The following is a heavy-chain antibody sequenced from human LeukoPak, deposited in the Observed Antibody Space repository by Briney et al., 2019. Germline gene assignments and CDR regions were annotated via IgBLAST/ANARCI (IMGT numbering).Heavy chain of an antibody. Sequence: SETLSLTCSVSGDSITSSNFYWAWIRQPPGKGLEWIGSIFHSGSTYYSPSLESRLTMALDTSTGHFSLRLTSVTAADTAIYYCARQIAVVEPTDPNWFDSWGQGTLVTVSS. CDR3: ARQIAVVEPTDPNWFDS. J-gene: IGHJ5*01. D-gene: IGHD2-21*01. V-gene: IGHV4-39*07. CDR2: IFHSGST. CDR1: GDSITSSNFY.